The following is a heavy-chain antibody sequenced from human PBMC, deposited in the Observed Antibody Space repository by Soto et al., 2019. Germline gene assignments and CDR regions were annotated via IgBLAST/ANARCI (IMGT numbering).Heavy chain of an antibody. CDR2: ITDTGGDT. CDR1: GITFGSLA. Sequence: ASVKVSCVASGITFGSLAMSWVRQAPGEGLEWVSSITDTGGDTKYADSVRGRFTISRDNSKNTLYLLMSRLRAEDSALYFCARGSEESYPGSRIFDLWGRGTLVTVSS. CDR3: ARGSEESYPGSRIFDL. V-gene: IGHV3-23*01. J-gene: IGHJ4*02. D-gene: IGHD3-10*01.